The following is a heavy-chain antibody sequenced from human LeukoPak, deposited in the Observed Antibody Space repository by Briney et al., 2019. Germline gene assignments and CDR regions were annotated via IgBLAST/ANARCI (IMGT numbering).Heavy chain of an antibody. CDR1: GLTFSSYW. J-gene: IGHJ4*02. D-gene: IGHD5-12*01. CDR2: IKQDGSEK. Sequence: GGSLRLSCAASGLTFSSYWMSWVRQAPGKGLEWVANIKQDGSEKYYVDSVKGRFTISRDNAKNSLYLQMNSLRAEDTAVYYCARLRTGGYYNDYWGQGTLVTVSS. CDR3: ARLRTGGYYNDY. V-gene: IGHV3-7*04.